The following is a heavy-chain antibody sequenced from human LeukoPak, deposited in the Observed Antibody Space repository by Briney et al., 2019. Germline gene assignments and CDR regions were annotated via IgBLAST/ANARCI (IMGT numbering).Heavy chain of an antibody. V-gene: IGHV3-30*19. D-gene: IGHD3-22*01. Sequence: GGSLRLSCAASGFTFSSYGMHWVRQAPGKGLEWVAVISYDGSNKYYADSVKGRFTISRDNSKNTLYLQMNSLRAEDTAVYYCARDANYYDSSGYYVGAFDIWGQGTMVTVSS. J-gene: IGHJ3*02. CDR2: ISYDGSNK. CDR3: ARDANYYDSSGYYVGAFDI. CDR1: GFTFSSYG.